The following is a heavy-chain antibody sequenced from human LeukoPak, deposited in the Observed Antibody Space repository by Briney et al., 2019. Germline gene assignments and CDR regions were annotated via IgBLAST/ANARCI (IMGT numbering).Heavy chain of an antibody. D-gene: IGHD2-15*01. CDR2: INPNSGGT. Sequence: GASVKVSCKASGYTFTGYYMHWVRQAPGQGLEWMGWINPNSGGTNYAQKFQGRVTMTRDTSISTAYMELSRLRSDDTAVYYCARDAGYCSGGSCYPPGLGWFDPWGQGNLVTVSS. CDR3: ARDAGYCSGGSCYPPGLGWFDP. V-gene: IGHV1-2*02. J-gene: IGHJ5*02. CDR1: GYTFTGYY.